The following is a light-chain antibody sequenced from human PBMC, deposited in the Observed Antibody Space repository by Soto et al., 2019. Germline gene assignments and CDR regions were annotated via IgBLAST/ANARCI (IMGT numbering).Light chain of an antibody. J-gene: IGKJ4*01. CDR2: WAS. Sequence: DIVMTQSPASLAVSLGERATINCKSSQRVLYRSNNKNYLAWYQQKPGQPPKLLIYWASTRESGVPDRFSGSRSGTDFTLTISSLQAEDVAVYYCQQYYSTPHSFGGGTKVEIK. CDR1: QRVLYRSNNKNY. CDR3: QQYYSTPHS. V-gene: IGKV4-1*01.